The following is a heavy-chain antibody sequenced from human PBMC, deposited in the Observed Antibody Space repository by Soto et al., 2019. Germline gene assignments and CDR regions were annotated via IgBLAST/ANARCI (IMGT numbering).Heavy chain of an antibody. CDR2: ISSRGDT. CDR3: AREETAWPLAYGLDV. J-gene: IGHJ6*02. Sequence: KPGGSLRRSCAASGFSFSTYSMNWVRQAPGKGLEWVSSISSRGDTYYADSVKGRFTISRDNAKNSVSLQMDSLRAEDAAVYYCAREETAWPLAYGLDVWGQGTTVTVSS. CDR1: GFSFSTYS. V-gene: IGHV3-21*01. D-gene: IGHD2-21*02.